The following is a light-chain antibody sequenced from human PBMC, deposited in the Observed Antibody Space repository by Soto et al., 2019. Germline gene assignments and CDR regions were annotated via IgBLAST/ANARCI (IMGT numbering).Light chain of an antibody. CDR1: QSVSNNY. CDR2: GAS. J-gene: IGKJ1*01. V-gene: IGKV3-20*01. Sequence: EIVLTQSPGTLSLSPGERATLSCRASQSVSNNYLAWYQQKPGQGPRLLIYGASNRATGIPDRFSGSGSGTDFTLTISRLEPEDFAVYYCQQYGSSGTFGQGTKVEI. CDR3: QQYGSSGT.